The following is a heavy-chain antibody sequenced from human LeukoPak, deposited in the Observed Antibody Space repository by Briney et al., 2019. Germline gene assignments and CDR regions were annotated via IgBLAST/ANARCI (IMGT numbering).Heavy chain of an antibody. V-gene: IGHV1-2*02. D-gene: IGHD2-2*01. CDR1: GYTFTGYY. CDR3: ARLLAEHQPTDC. CDR2: INCNSGGT. J-gene: IGHJ4*02. Sequence: GPVKVSCKASGYTFTGYYMHWVRQAPGQGLEWMGWINCNSGGTNYAQKFQGRVTMTRDTSISTAYMELSRLTSDDTAVYYCARLLAEHQPTDCWGQGTLVTVSS.